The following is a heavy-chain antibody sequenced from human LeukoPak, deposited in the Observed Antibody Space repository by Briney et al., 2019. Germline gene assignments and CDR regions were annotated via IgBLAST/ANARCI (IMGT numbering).Heavy chain of an antibody. J-gene: IGHJ3*02. CDR2: IRNKANGGTT. CDR3: SRFYSSGWASGAFDI. Sequence: GRSLRLSCTTSGFTFSDYAVSWVRQAPGKGLEWIGFIRNKANGGTTEYAASVKGRFTISRDDSKTIAHLQMCSLKTEDTAVYYCSRFYSSGWASGAFDIWGQGTMVTVSS. CDR1: GFTFSDYA. D-gene: IGHD3-22*01. V-gene: IGHV3-49*04.